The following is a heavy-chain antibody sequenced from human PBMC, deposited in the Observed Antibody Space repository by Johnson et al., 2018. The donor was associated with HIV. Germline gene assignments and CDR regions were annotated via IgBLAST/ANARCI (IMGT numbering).Heavy chain of an antibody. V-gene: IGHV3-66*01. CDR1: GFSVSSNY. Sequence: VQLVESGGGLVQPGGSLRLSCAASGFSVSSNYMTWVRQGPGKGLEWVSVINSGGSTYYADSVKGRFTISRDNSKNTLYLKMNSLRAEDTAVYYCARACRDGYTCDAFDIWGKGTMVTVSS. D-gene: IGHD5-24*01. CDR3: ARACRDGYTCDAFDI. CDR2: INSGGST. J-gene: IGHJ3*02.